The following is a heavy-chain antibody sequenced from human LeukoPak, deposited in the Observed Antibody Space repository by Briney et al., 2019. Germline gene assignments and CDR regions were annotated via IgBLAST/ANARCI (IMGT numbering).Heavy chain of an antibody. J-gene: IGHJ4*02. D-gene: IGHD3-10*01. V-gene: IGHV5-51*01. CDR2: IYPGDSDT. CDR1: GYSFTSYW. CDR3: ARVYGSGGYYRPPENFDY. Sequence: GESLKISCKGSGYSFTSYWIGWVRQMPGKGLEWMGIIYPGDSDTRYSPSFQGQVTISADKSISTAYLQWSSLKASDTAMYYCARVYGSGGYYRPPENFDYWGQGTLVTVSS.